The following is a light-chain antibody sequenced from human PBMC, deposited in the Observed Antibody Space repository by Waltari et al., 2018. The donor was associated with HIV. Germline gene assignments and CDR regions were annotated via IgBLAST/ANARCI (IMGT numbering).Light chain of an antibody. J-gene: IGLJ2*01. Sequence: QSALTQPASVSASPGQSITISCTGTRSDVGAYDFVSWYQYHPGKAPKLMISEVSSRPSWVSNRFSGSKSGNTASLTISGLQAEDEADYYCCSYTSSGTLVFGGGTKLTVL. CDR3: CSYTSSGTLV. CDR2: EVS. CDR1: RSDVGAYDF. V-gene: IGLV2-14*01.